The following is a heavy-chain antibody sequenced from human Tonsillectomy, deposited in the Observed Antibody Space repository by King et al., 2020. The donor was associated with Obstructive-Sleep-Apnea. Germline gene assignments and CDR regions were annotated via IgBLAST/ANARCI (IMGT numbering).Heavy chain of an antibody. J-gene: IGHJ4*02. CDR2: IYSSGST. CDR1: GGSISSGGYY. Sequence: VQLQESGPGLVKPSQTLSLTCTVSGGSISSGGYYWSWIRQHPGKGLEWIGYIYSSGSTSYNPSLKSRVTISADMSKNQFSLKLSPVTAADTAVYYCARDMVRGVFGYWGQGTLVTVSS. D-gene: IGHD3-10*01. V-gene: IGHV4-31*03. CDR3: ARDMVRGVFGY.